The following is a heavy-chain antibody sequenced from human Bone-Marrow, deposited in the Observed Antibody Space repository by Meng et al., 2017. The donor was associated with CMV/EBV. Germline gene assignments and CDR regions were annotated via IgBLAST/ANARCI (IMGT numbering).Heavy chain of an antibody. V-gene: IGHV3-74*01. CDR2: INSDGSTT. D-gene: IGHD6-13*01. J-gene: IGHJ6*02. CDR1: GFTLTSYW. Sequence: GGSLRLSCAASGFTLTSYWMHWVRQAAGKVLVWVSRINSDGSTTIYADSVKGRFTITRDNAKNTLHLQTPGLRADDTAVYYCAKDATRAAAGYYYYYGMDVWGQGTTVTASS. CDR3: AKDATRAAAGYYYYYGMDV.